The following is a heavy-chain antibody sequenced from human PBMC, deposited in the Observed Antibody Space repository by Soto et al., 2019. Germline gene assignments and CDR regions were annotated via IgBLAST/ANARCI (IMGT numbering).Heavy chain of an antibody. V-gene: IGHV3-7*01. CDR2: VKYDGSDK. CDR3: ARDLGFFRFDS. Sequence: GGSLRLSCAASGFTFSSYWMTWVRQAPGKGLEWVAHVKYDGSDKYYVDSLKGRFTISRDNAKNSLYLQMNSLRAEDTAVYYCARDLGFFRFDSWGQGTLVTVSS. CDR1: GFTFSSYW. D-gene: IGHD3-16*01. J-gene: IGHJ5*01.